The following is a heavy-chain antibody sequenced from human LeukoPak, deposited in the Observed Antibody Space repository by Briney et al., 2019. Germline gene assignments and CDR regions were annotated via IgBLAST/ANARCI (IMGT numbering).Heavy chain of an antibody. V-gene: IGHV3-23*01. D-gene: IGHD1-26*01. J-gene: IGHJ4*02. CDR1: GFAFSSYA. Sequence: GGSLRLSCAASGFAFSSYAMSWVRQAPGKGLEWVSAISGSGTDAFHADSVKGRFTISRDNSKDTLYLQMNDLRVEDTAVYYCAKISGSYRNYFDYWGQGTLVTVSS. CDR3: AKISGSYRNYFDY. CDR2: ISGSGTDA.